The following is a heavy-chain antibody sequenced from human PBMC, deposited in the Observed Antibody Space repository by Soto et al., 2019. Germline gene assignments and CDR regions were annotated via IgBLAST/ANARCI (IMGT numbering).Heavy chain of an antibody. CDR1: GDGFACYD. CDR3: TRALAWGRYGPSYLAF. CDR2: MNPNSGNT. Sequence: GTPVKVTSKARGDGFACYDTKWVRQATGQGLEWMGWMNPNSGNTGYAQKFKGRVTMRRNTSISTAYMELCSLRSEDTAVYYCTRALAWGRYGPSYLAFWGQGTLVTVSS. D-gene: IGHD4-17*01. J-gene: IGHJ4*02. V-gene: IGHV1-8*01.